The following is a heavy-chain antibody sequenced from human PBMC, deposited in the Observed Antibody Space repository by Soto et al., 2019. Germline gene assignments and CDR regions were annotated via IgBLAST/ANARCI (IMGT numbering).Heavy chain of an antibody. CDR1: GFTFSSYS. V-gene: IGHV3-21*01. Sequence: GGSLRLSCAASGFTFSSYSMNWVRQASGKGLEWVASISSSSSHIYYADSVKGRFTISRDNARNSLYLQMNSLRAEDTAVYYCVRERGLSSYYGMDVWGQGTTVTAP. D-gene: IGHD3-10*01. J-gene: IGHJ6*02. CDR3: VRERGLSSYYGMDV. CDR2: ISSSSSHI.